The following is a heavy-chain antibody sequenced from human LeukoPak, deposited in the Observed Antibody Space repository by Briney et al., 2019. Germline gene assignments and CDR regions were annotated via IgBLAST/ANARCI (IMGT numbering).Heavy chain of an antibody. CDR2: SSSSGSTI. D-gene: IGHD5-12*01. CDR1: GFTFSSYE. J-gene: IGHJ4*02. V-gene: IGHV3-48*03. CDR3: ATRDIVATIDY. Sequence: GGSLRLSCVASGFTFSSYEMNWVRQAPGKGLEWVSHSSSSGSTIYYADSVKGRFTISRDNAKNSLYLQMNSLRAEDTAVYYCATRDIVATIDYWGQGTLVTVSS.